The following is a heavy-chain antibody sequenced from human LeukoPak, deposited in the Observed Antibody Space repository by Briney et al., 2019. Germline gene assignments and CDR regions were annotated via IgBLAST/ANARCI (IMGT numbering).Heavy chain of an antibody. V-gene: IGHV5-10-1*01. J-gene: IGHJ4*02. CDR2: IDPTDSYT. CDR1: GYTFTSYW. Sequence: GESLEISCKGSGYTFTSYWISWVRQMPGKGLEWMGRIDPTDSYTNYSPSFQGHVTISADKSISTAYLQWSSLKASDTAIYYCARLQGMITFGGLVVDWGQGTLVTVSS. CDR3: ARLQGMITFGGLVVD. D-gene: IGHD3-16*02.